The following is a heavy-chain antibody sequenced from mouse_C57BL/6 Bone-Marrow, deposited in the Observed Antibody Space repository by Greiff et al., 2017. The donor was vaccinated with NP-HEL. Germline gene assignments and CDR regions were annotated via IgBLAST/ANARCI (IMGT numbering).Heavy chain of an antibody. D-gene: IGHD1-1*01. Sequence: VKLQESGAELARPGASVKLSCKASGYTFTSYGISWVKQRTGQGLEWIGEIYPRSGNTYYNEKFKGKATLTADKSSSTAYMELRSLTSEDAAVYFCAREKDLITTVVAPSAMDYWGQGTSVTVSS. CDR3: AREKDLITTVVAPSAMDY. J-gene: IGHJ4*01. CDR2: IYPRSGNT. CDR1: GYTFTSYG. V-gene: IGHV1-81*01.